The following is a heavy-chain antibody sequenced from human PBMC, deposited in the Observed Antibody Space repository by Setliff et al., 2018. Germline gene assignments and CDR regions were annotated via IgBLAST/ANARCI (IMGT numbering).Heavy chain of an antibody. CDR2: IYSSGST. V-gene: IGHV4-30-4*08. CDR3: ARDFDSSGNFDY. D-gene: IGHD3-22*01. Sequence: LSLTCTVSGGSISSGDYYWSWIRQPPGKGLEWIGYIYSSGSTYYNPSLKSRVSISIDTSKNQFSLKLSSVTAADTAVYYCARDFDSSGNFDYWGQGTLVTVSS. CDR1: GGSISSGDYY. J-gene: IGHJ4*02.